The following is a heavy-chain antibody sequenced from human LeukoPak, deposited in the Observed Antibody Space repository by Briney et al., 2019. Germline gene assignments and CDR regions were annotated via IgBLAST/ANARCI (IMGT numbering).Heavy chain of an antibody. CDR2: VYHSGDA. V-gene: IGHV4/OR15-8*02. D-gene: IGHD7-27*01. Sequence: SETLSLTCVVSGDSISNNNWWSWVRQSPGKGLEWIGEVYHSGDANYNPSLKSRVTISIDTSKNQFSLTVSSVTAADTAVYYCARVDAWGALDIWGQGTMVTVSS. CDR1: GDSISNNNW. J-gene: IGHJ3*02. CDR3: ARVDAWGALDI.